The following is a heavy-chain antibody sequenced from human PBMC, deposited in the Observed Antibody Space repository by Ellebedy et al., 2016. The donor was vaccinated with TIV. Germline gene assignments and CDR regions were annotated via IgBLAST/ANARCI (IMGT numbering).Heavy chain of an antibody. CDR1: GDSVSRNSAA. V-gene: IGHV6-1*01. Sequence: SETLSLTXAISGDSVSRNSAAWNWIRQSPSRGLEWLGRTYYRSKWYNDYAVTVKSRITINPDPSKNQFSLQLNSVTPEDPAVYYGASGFGLDVWGQGTTVIVSS. CDR2: TYYRSKWYN. J-gene: IGHJ6*02. CDR3: ASGFGLDV.